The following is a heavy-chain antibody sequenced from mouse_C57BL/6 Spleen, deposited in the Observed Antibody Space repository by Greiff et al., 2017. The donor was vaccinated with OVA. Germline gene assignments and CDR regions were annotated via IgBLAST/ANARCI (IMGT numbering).Heavy chain of an antibody. Sequence: QVHVKQSGTELVKPGASVKLSCKASGYTFTSYWMHWVKQRPGQGLEWIGNINPSNGGTNYNEKFKSKATLTVDKSSSTAYMQLSSLTSEDSAVYYCARAAYYYGSSYGDYWGQGTTLTVSS. D-gene: IGHD1-1*01. V-gene: IGHV1-53*01. CDR3: ARAAYYYGSSYGDY. J-gene: IGHJ2*01. CDR1: GYTFTSYW. CDR2: INPSNGGT.